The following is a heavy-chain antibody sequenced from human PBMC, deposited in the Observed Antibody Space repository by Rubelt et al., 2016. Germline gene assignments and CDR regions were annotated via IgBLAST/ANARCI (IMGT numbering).Heavy chain of an antibody. V-gene: IGHV1-69*04. Sequence: QVQLVQSGAEVKKPGAPVKVSCKVSGYTLTELSMHWVRQAPGQGLEWMGRIIPILGLADYAQKFQGRCTITADKSTSTAYMELSSLRSEDTAVYYCARVGTAMVTTWGQGTLVTVSS. CDR2: IIPILGLA. CDR1: GYTLTELS. J-gene: IGHJ5*02. CDR3: ARVGTAMVTT. D-gene: IGHD5-18*01.